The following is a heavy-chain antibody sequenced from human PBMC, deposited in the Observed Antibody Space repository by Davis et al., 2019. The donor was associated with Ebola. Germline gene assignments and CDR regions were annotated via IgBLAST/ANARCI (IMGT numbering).Heavy chain of an antibody. D-gene: IGHD6-13*01. J-gene: IGHJ4*02. CDR2: IDPSDSYT. Sequence: GESLKISCKGSGYSFTSYWISWVRQLPGKGLEWMGRIDPSDSYTNYSPSFQGHVTISADKSISTAYLQSSSLKASDTAMSYCARDSSWYTGFDYWGQGTLVTVSS. CDR1: GYSFTSYW. V-gene: IGHV5-10-1*01. CDR3: ARDSSWYTGFDY.